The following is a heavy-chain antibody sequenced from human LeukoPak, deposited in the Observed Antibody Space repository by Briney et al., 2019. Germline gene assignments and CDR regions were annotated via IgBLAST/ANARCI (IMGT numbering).Heavy chain of an antibody. V-gene: IGHV4-30-2*01. Sequence: SQTLSLTCTVSGGSIGSGGYFWTWIRQPPGKGLEWIGYMSQSGSTYYNPSLKSRVSISVDTSKSQFSLKLTSVTAADTAVYFCATRGRGSYSIYFDYWGQGTLVTVSS. J-gene: IGHJ4*02. CDR3: ATRGRGSYSIYFDY. CDR1: GGSIGSGGYF. D-gene: IGHD1-26*01. CDR2: MSQSGST.